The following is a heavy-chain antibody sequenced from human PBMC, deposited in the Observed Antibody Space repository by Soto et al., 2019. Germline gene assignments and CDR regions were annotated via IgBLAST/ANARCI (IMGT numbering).Heavy chain of an antibody. Sequence: QVQLQESGPGLVKPSETLSLTCTVSGGSISSYYWSWIRQPPGKGLEWIGYIYYSGSTNYNPSLKRRVTISVDTSKNQFSLSLSSVRVADTAVYYCALVGRRYLSGGSCSVSGSCDYWGKGTLVTFCS. CDR1: GGSISSYY. V-gene: IGHV4-59*01. D-gene: IGHD2-15*01. J-gene: IGHJ4*02. CDR3: ALVGRRYLSGGSCSVSGSCDY. CDR2: IYYSGST.